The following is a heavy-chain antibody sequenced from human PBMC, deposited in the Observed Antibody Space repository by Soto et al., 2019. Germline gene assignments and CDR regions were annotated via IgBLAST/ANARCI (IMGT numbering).Heavy chain of an antibody. V-gene: IGHV4-59*01. CDR1: GGSISSYY. J-gene: IGHJ5*02. CDR3: ARVRHSYGTWFDP. D-gene: IGHD3-10*01. CDR2: IYYSAST. Sequence: QVQLQESGPGLVKPSETLSLTCTVSGGSISSYYWSWIRQPPGKGLEWIGYIYYSASTNCNPSLKRRGTISVDTSKNPFSLKLSSVTAADTAVYYCARVRHSYGTWFDPWGQGTLVTVSS.